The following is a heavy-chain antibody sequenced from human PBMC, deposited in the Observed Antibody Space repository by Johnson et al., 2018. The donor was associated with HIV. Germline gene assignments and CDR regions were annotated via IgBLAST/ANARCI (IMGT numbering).Heavy chain of an antibody. J-gene: IGHJ3*02. CDR1: GMAFSDLW. D-gene: IGHD3-16*01. CDR3: ATDHPTAPLFIMNAFDI. V-gene: IGHV3-15*01. CDR2: IRSKTAGGTI. Sequence: VQLVESGGGVVQTRGSLTVSCAASGMAFSDLWMNWVRQAPGKGLEWVGRIRSKTAGGTIEYAAPVKGRFTISRDDSKDTLYLQMNSLKIEDTAVYYCATDHPTAPLFIMNAFDIWGQGTMVTVSS.